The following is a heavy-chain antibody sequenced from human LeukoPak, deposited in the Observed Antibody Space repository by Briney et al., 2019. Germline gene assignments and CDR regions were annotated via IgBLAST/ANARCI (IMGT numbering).Heavy chain of an antibody. CDR1: GDTFSSKT. V-gene: IGHV1-69*16. Sequence: SVKVSCKASGDTFSSKTITWVRQAPGQGLQWVGGIMPILGTRNYAQKFQDRVAITTDESTSTIYMELRSLRYEDAAVYYCATHGRGYCSGGSCGGLDSWGQGTLVTVSS. CDR2: IMPILGTR. J-gene: IGHJ4*02. CDR3: ATHGRGYCSGGSCGGLDS. D-gene: IGHD2-15*01.